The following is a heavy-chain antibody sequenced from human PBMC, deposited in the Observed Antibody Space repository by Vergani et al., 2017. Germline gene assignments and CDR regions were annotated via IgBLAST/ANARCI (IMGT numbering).Heavy chain of an antibody. CDR2: IYHNGIT. Sequence: QLQLQESGPGLVKPSETLALTCTLSGGSITNTNYYWAWIRQPPGKGLEWIGSIYHNGITYYNPSLKSRLTISVDTSKNHFSLKLSSVTAADTAVYFCATEIQFQLDFWGRGTLVTVSS. CDR1: GGSITNTNYY. CDR3: ATEIQFQLDF. V-gene: IGHV4-39*02. J-gene: IGHJ4*02. D-gene: IGHD5-18*01.